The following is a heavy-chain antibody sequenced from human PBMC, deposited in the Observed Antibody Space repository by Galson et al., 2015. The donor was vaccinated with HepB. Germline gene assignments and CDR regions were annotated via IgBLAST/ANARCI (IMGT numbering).Heavy chain of an antibody. CDR2: IRSKGNNYAT. D-gene: IGHD3-10*01. Sequence: SLRLSCAASGFSLSGSAMHWVRQASGKGLEWVGHIRSKGNNYATAYAASVNGRFTISRDESKNTAYLQMNNLKTEDTAVYYCTRRFAGYYYMDVWGKGTTVTVSS. CDR1: GFSLSGSA. V-gene: IGHV3-73*01. J-gene: IGHJ6*03. CDR3: TRRFAGYYYMDV.